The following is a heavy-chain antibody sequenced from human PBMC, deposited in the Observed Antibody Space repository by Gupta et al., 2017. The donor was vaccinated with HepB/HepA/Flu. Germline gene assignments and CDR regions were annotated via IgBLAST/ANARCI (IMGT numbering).Heavy chain of an antibody. J-gene: IGHJ3*02. CDR3: ARLTYYYDSRGYSLGAFDI. Sequence: QLQLQESGPGLVKPSETLSLTCTVSGGSMSSRSHYWGWIRQPPGKGLEWIGTIYYSGNTYYKTYLKSRGTISVDTSNNQFSLKVSFVTAKDTAVYYCARLTYYYDSRGYSLGAFDIWGQGKMVTVS. CDR1: GGSMSSRSHY. D-gene: IGHD3-22*01. V-gene: IGHV4-39*01. CDR2: IYYSGNT.